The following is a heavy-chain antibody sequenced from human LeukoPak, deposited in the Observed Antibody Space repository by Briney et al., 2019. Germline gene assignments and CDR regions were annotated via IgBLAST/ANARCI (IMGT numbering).Heavy chain of an antibody. Sequence: SETLSLTCTVSGGSISSGSYYWGWIRQPPGKGLEWIGSIYYSGSTYYNPSLKSRVTISVDTSKNQFSLKLSSVTAADTAVYYCARAYYYDSSGYSNYYYYGMDVWGQGTTVTVSS. V-gene: IGHV4-39*01. CDR1: GGSISSGSYY. CDR3: ARAYYYDSSGYSNYYYYGMDV. CDR2: IYYSGST. J-gene: IGHJ6*02. D-gene: IGHD3-22*01.